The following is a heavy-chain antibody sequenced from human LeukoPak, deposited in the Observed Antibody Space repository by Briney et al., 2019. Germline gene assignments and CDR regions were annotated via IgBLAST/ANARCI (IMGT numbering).Heavy chain of an antibody. CDR1: GYTFTGYY. Sequence: ASVKVSCKASGYTFTGYYMHWVRQAPGQGLEWMGWINPNSGGTNYAQKFQGWVTMTRDTSISTAYMELSRLRSDDTAVSYCARGGITGTTRGPTRLNDAFDIWGQGTMVTVSS. CDR3: ARGGITGTTRGPTRLNDAFDI. D-gene: IGHD1-20*01. J-gene: IGHJ3*02. CDR2: INPNSGGT. V-gene: IGHV1-2*04.